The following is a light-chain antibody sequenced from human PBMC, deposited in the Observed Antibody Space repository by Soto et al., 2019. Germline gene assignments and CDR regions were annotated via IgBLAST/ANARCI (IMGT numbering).Light chain of an antibody. V-gene: IGKV3-20*01. Sequence: EVVLTQSPATLSLSPGEGATLSCGASQSIRNNYLAWYQQRPGQTPSLLIYGASTRATGIPDRFSGSGSGTHFTLTISRLEPGDFAVYYCQHFGGTTFTFGQGTRLEIK. J-gene: IGKJ5*01. CDR3: QHFGGTTFT. CDR2: GAS. CDR1: QSIRNNY.